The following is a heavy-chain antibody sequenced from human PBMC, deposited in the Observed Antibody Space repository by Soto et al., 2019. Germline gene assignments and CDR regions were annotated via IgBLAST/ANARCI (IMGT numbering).Heavy chain of an antibody. CDR3: ARHSIRVTMVRGVIDV. CDR1: GGSFSGYY. V-gene: IGHV4-34*01. Sequence: SETLSLTCAVYGGSFSGYYWSWIRQPPGKGLEWIGEINHSGSTNYNPSLKSRVTISVDTSKNQFSLKLSSVTAADTAVYYCARHSIRVTMVRGVIDVWGQGTLVTVSS. J-gene: IGHJ4*02. CDR2: INHSGST. D-gene: IGHD3-10*01.